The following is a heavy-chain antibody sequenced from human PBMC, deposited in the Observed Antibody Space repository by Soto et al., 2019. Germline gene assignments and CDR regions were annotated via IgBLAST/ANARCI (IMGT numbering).Heavy chain of an antibody. Sequence: SETLSLTCTVSGGSISNYYCSWIRQPPGKGLEWIGYMYYSGSTNYNPSLKSRVTISVDTSKNQFSLKLSSVTAADTAVYYCARAGAATLSGYWGQGTLVTVS. CDR1: GGSISNYY. J-gene: IGHJ4*02. CDR2: MYYSGST. V-gene: IGHV4-59*01. D-gene: IGHD2-15*01. CDR3: ARAGAATLSGY.